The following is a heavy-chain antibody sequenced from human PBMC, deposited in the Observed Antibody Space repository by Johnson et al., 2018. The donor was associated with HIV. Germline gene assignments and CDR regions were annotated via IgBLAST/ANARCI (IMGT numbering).Heavy chain of an antibody. Sequence: VQLVESGGGVVRPGGSLRLSCAASGFTFDDYGMSWVRQVPGKVLEWVSGINWNGGSPGYADSVKGRFTISRDNAKNSLYLQMTRLRVEDTALYYCARERVSGTSGAGAIGIWGQGTMVTVSS. CDR1: GFTFDDYG. D-gene: IGHD2-15*01. CDR3: ARERVSGTSGAGAIGI. J-gene: IGHJ3*02. CDR2: INWNGGSP. V-gene: IGHV3-20*04.